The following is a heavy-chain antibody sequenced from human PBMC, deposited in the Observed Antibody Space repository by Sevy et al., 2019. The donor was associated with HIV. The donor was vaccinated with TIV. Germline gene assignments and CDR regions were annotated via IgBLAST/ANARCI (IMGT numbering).Heavy chain of an antibody. Sequence: GGSLRLSCAASGFTVSSNYMSWVRQAPGKGLGWVSVIYSGGDTYYADSVKGRFIISRDNSKNTLYLQMNSLRAEDTAVYYCARHLDDYGDYQAVGGMDVWGQGTTVTVSS. D-gene: IGHD4-17*01. J-gene: IGHJ6*02. V-gene: IGHV3-53*01. CDR1: GFTVSSNY. CDR2: IYSGGDT. CDR3: ARHLDDYGDYQAVGGMDV.